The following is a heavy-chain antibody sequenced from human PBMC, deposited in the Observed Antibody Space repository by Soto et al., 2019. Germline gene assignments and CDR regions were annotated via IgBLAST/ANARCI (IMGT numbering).Heavy chain of an antibody. D-gene: IGHD3-10*01. CDR1: GGTFSTFG. J-gene: IGHJ3*02. CDR2: IIPIFGTT. Sequence: QVQLVQSGTEVKKTGSSVKVSCKASGGTFSTFGISWVRQAPGQGLEWMGGIIPIFGTTNYAEKFRGRVSITADESTSTAYVELSSLRSEDTAVYYCAGSFKYGSGTFDAFDIWGQGTMVTVSS. CDR3: AGSFKYGSGTFDAFDI. V-gene: IGHV1-69*01.